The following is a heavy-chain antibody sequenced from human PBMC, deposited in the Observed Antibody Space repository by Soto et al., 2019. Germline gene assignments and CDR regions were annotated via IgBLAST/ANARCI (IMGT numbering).Heavy chain of an antibody. Sequence: GGSLRLSCAASGFTFSSYSMNWVRQAPGKGLEWVTLISYDGGNKYYADSVKGRFSISRDNSRNTLYLQMNSLRPEDAAVYYCVKSLGFCSSSSCSRDYYYYYGMDVWGQGTTVTVSS. CDR3: VKSLGFCSSSSCSRDYYYYYGMDV. V-gene: IGHV3-30*18. CDR2: ISYDGGNK. J-gene: IGHJ6*02. CDR1: GFTFSSYS. D-gene: IGHD2-2*01.